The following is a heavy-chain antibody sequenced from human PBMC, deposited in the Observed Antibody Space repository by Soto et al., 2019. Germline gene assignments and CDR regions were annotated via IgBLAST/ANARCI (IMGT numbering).Heavy chain of an antibody. V-gene: IGHV1-2*02. D-gene: IGHD3-3*01. CDR2: INPNSGGT. Sequence: ASVKVSCKASGYTFTGYYMHWVRQAPGQGLEWMGWINPNSGGTNYAQKFQGRVTMTRYTSISTAYMELSRLRSEDTAVYYFARATPSYFYDFWSVDYWGQGTLVTVSS. CDR1: GYTFTGYY. CDR3: ARATPSYFYDFWSVDY. J-gene: IGHJ4*02.